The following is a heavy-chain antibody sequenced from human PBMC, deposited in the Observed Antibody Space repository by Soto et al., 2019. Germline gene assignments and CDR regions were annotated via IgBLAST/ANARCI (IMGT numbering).Heavy chain of an antibody. Sequence: ASVKVSCKASGYTLTGYYIHWVRQAPGQGLEWMGWINPNSGGTNYAQKFQGRVTMTRDTSINTAYLELSRLRSDDTAVYYCARGPPYYAWAYADYGGQGTLVNVSS. D-gene: IGHD3-10*01. V-gene: IGHV1-2*02. CDR3: ARGPPYYAWAYADY. CDR1: GYTLTGYY. CDR2: INPNSGGT. J-gene: IGHJ4*02.